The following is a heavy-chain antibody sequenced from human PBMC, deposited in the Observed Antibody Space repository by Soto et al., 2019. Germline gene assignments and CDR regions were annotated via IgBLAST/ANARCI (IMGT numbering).Heavy chain of an antibody. V-gene: IGHV4-34*01. CDR3: ARVGMEDIVVVPVPPGGYYYGMDV. J-gene: IGHJ6*02. Sequence: SETLSLTCAVYGGSFSGYYWSWIRQPPGKGLEWIGEINHSGSTNYNPSLKSRVTISVDTSKNQFSLKLSSVTAADTAVYYCARVGMEDIVVVPVPPGGYYYGMDVWGQGTTVTVSS. D-gene: IGHD2-2*01. CDR1: GGSFSGYY. CDR2: INHSGST.